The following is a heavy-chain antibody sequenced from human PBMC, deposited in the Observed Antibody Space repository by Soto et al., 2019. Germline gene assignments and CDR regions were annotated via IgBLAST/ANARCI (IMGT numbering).Heavy chain of an antibody. J-gene: IGHJ4*02. D-gene: IGHD3-22*01. V-gene: IGHV1-69*06. CDR2: IIPIFGTA. CDR1: GGTFSSYA. CDR3: ARVLYYDSSGFDY. Sequence: SVKVSCKASGGTFSSYAISWVRQAPGQGLEWMGGIIPIFGTANYAQKFQGRVTITADKSTSTAYMELRSLRSDDTAIYYCARVLYYDSSGFDYWGQGTLVTVSS.